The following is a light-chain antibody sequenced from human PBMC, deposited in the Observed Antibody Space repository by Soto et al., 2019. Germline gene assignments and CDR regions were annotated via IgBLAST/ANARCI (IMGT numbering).Light chain of an antibody. J-gene: IGKJ4*01. V-gene: IGKV3-11*01. Sequence: EIVFAQSPATLSFSPRERSTLSCRASQSVSSYLAWYQQKPGQAPRLLIYDASNRATGIPARFSGSGSGTDFTLTISSLEPEDFAVYYCQQRSNWPLTFGGGTKVDIK. CDR2: DAS. CDR1: QSVSSY. CDR3: QQRSNWPLT.